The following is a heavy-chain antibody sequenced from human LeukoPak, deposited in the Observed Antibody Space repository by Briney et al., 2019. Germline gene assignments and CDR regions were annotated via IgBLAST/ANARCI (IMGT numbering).Heavy chain of an antibody. CDR3: AREGDDTFGTLFDY. V-gene: IGHV3-7*01. D-gene: IGHD3-16*01. Sequence: GGSLRLSCAASGFTFSSYWMSWVRQAAGKGLEWVANIKQDVSEKSYVVSVKCRFHISRDNAKHSLYLQMNSLRAEVTAVYYCAREGDDTFGTLFDYWGQGTLVTVSS. CDR2: IKQDVSEK. CDR1: GFTFSSYW. J-gene: IGHJ4*02.